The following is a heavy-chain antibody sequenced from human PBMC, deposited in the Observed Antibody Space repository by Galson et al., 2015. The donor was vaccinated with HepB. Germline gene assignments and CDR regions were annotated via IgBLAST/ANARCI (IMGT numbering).Heavy chain of an antibody. CDR3: ATDLHLGGVFDY. CDR1: GYTFTSYG. D-gene: IGHD3-16*01. CDR2: ISAYNGNT. V-gene: IGHV1-18*01. J-gene: IGHJ4*02. Sequence: SVKVSCKASGYTFTSYGISWVRQAPGQGLEWMGWISAYNGNTNYAQKLQGRVTMTTDTSTSTAYMELSSLRSEDTAVYYCATDLHLGGVFDYWGQGTLVTVSS.